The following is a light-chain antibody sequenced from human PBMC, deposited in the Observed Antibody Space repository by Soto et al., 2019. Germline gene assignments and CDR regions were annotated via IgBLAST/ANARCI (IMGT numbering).Light chain of an antibody. CDR3: QQYNTLWT. CDR2: KAS. J-gene: IGKJ1*01. Sequence: DIQMTQSPSTLSASVGDRVTITCRASQSISTYLARYQQKPGKAHNLLIYKASSLESGVPSRFSGSGSGTEFTLTISSLQPDDFATYYCQQYNTLWTFGQGTKVEIK. CDR1: QSISTY. V-gene: IGKV1-5*03.